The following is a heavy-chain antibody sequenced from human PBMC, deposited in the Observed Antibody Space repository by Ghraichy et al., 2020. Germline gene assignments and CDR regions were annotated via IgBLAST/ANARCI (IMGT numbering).Heavy chain of an antibody. CDR2: MWYDGSNE. CDR1: GFTFSFYG. CDR3: VRDKCASGRCSVDFSDGMDV. V-gene: IGHV3-33*01. D-gene: IGHD6-19*01. Sequence: GGSLRLSCAASGFTFSFYGMHWVRQAPGKGLEWVAVMWYDGSNEYYADSVKGRFTISRDNSKSALNLQTNSLRVDDTAVYYCVRDKCASGRCSVDFSDGMDVWGQGTTVTVSS. J-gene: IGHJ6*02.